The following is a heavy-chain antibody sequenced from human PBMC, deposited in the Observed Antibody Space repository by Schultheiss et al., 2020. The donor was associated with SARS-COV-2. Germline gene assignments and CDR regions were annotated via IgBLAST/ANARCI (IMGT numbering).Heavy chain of an antibody. J-gene: IGHJ6*02. CDR2: IYYSGST. Sequence: SETLSLTCTVSGGSISSGGYYWSWIRQPPGKGLEWIGYIYYSGSTNYNPSLKSRVTISVDTSKNQFSLKLSSVTAADTAVYYCARGGRGYSRYYGMDVWGQGTTVTVSS. D-gene: IGHD5-12*01. CDR1: GGSISSGGYY. CDR3: ARGGRGYSRYYGMDV. V-gene: IGHV4-61*08.